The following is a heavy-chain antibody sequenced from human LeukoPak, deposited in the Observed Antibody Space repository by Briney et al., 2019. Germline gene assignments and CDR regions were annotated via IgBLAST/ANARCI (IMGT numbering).Heavy chain of an antibody. Sequence: GGSLRLSCAASGFTFSSYAMSWVRQAPGKGLEWVSAISGSGGSTYYADSVKGRFTISRDNSKNTLYLQMNSLRAEDTAVYYCAKDPGYDYVWGSYRTVTWGHGTLVTVSS. CDR1: GFTFSSYA. CDR2: ISGSGGST. D-gene: IGHD3-16*02. J-gene: IGHJ4*01. CDR3: AKDPGYDYVWGSYRTVT. V-gene: IGHV3-23*01.